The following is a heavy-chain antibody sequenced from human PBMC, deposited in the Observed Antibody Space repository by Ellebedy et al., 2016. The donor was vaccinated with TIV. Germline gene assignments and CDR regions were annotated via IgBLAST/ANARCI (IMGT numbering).Heavy chain of an antibody. CDR2: LSGSGGST. CDR3: AKAGVESGNDLYDAFDI. D-gene: IGHD5-12*01. V-gene: IGHV3-23*01. CDR1: GFTFINYA. Sequence: GESLKISXTASGFTFINYALSCVRQAPGKGLEWVSGLSGSGGSTYYADSVKGRFSISRDNSKNTLYLQMNSLRVEDTAVYYCAKAGVESGNDLYDAFDIWGQGTMVTVSS. J-gene: IGHJ3*02.